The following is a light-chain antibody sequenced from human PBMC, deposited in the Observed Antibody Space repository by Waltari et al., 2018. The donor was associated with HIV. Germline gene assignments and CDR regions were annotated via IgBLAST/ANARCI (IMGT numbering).Light chain of an antibody. CDR2: NNN. CDR1: SSNIGSYT. V-gene: IGLV1-44*01. CDR3: AAWDDSLNGYV. J-gene: IGLJ1*01. Sequence: QSVLTQPPSASGTPGQRIPISCSGCSSNIGSYTVNWYQQLPGAAPKLLIYNNNQRPSGVPDRFSGSKSGTSASLAISGLQSEDEADYYCAAWDDSLNGYVFGTGTKVTVL.